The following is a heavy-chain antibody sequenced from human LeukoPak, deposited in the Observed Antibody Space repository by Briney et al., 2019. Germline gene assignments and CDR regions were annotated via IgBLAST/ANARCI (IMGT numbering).Heavy chain of an antibody. V-gene: IGHV3-11*03. D-gene: IGHD6-13*01. CDR1: GIPFSEYY. Sequence: GGSLRLSCIVSGIPFSEYYMNWIRQAPGKGLEWISYISSSSSYSDYADSVKGRFTISRDNAKSPLYLQLNSLRLEGTAVYYCAAGTAADFWGQGTLVTVSS. CDR2: ISSSSSYS. J-gene: IGHJ4*02. CDR3: AAGTAADF.